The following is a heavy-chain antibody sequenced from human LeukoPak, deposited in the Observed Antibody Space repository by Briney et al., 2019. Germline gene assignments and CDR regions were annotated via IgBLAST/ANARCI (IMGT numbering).Heavy chain of an antibody. J-gene: IGHJ4*02. CDR1: GGSFSGYY. Sequence: PSETMSLTCAVYGGSFSGYYWSWIRQPPGKGLERIGEINHSGNTNYNPSLKSRVTISVDTSKNQFSLKLSSVTAADTAVYYCARRKLRYFDWLPGAFDYWGQGTLVTVSS. CDR3: ARRKLRYFDWLPGAFDY. D-gene: IGHD3-9*01. CDR2: INHSGNT. V-gene: IGHV4-34*01.